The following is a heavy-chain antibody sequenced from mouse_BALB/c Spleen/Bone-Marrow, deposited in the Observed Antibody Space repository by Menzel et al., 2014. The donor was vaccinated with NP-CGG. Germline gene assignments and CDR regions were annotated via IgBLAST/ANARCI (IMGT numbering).Heavy chain of an antibody. CDR2: ISDGGSYT. CDR3: ARFYYYGSSYFDV. CDR1: GFTFSDYY. Sequence: EVKLVESGGGLVKPGGSLKLSCAASGFTFSDYYMYWVRQTPEKRLEWVATISDGGSYTYYPDSVKGRFTISRDNAKNNLYLQMNSLKSEDTAMYYCARFYYYGSSYFDVWGAGTTVTVSS. J-gene: IGHJ1*01. V-gene: IGHV5-4*02. D-gene: IGHD1-1*01.